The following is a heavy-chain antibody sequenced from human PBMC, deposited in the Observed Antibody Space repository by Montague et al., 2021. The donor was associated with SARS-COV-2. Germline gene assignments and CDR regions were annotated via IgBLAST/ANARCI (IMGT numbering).Heavy chain of an antibody. V-gene: IGHV3-64*01. Sequence: SLRLSCAASGFTFSSYVMHWVRQAPGKGLEYVSAISSNGGSTYYANSVKGRFTTSRDNSKNTLYLQMGSLRAEDMAVYYCARVGPSPVRFLEWITQPNYGVDVWGQGTTVTVSS. CDR1: GFTFSSYV. CDR2: ISSNGGST. CDR3: ARVGPSPVRFLEWITQPNYGVDV. J-gene: IGHJ6*02. D-gene: IGHD3-3*01.